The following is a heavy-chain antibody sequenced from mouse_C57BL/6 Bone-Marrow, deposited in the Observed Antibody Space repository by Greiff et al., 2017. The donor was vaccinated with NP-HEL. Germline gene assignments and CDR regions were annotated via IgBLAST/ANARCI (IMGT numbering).Heavy chain of an antibody. CDR1: GFTFSSYA. J-gene: IGHJ1*03. V-gene: IGHV5-4*01. D-gene: IGHD5-1*01. Sequence: EVQLVESGGGLVKPGGSLKLSCAASGFTFSSYAMSWVRQTPEKRLEWVATISDGGSYTYYPDNVKGRFTISRDNAKNNLYLQMSHLKSEDTAMYYCARDGTWSYWYFDVWGTGTTVTVSS. CDR3: ARDGTWSYWYFDV. CDR2: ISDGGSYT.